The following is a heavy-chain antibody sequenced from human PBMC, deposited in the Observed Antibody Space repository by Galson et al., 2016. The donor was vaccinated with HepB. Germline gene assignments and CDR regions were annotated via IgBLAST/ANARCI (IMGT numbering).Heavy chain of an antibody. CDR2: ISWDGGST. CDR1: GFTFDDYV. V-gene: IGHV3-43*01. Sequence: SLRLSCAASGFTFDDYVLHWVRQAPGKGLEWVSLISWDGGSTFYADSVKGRFTISRDNSKNSLFLQMDSLRTEDTAFYYCATISTGDYYFHYWGHGTLVTVSS. J-gene: IGHJ4*01. D-gene: IGHD2-21*02. CDR3: ATISTGDYYFHY.